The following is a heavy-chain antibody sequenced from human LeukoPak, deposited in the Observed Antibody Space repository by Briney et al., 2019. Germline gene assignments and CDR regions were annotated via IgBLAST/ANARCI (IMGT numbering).Heavy chain of an antibody. CDR1: GFTVSSNY. Sequence: GGSLRLSCAASGFTVSSNYVNWVRQAPGKGLVWVSRINSDGSSTSYADSVKGRFTISRDNAKNTLYLQTNSLRAEDTAVYYCARGAVAGSFDYWGQGTLVTVSA. D-gene: IGHD6-19*01. CDR3: ARGAVAGSFDY. CDR2: INSDGSST. J-gene: IGHJ4*02. V-gene: IGHV3-74*01.